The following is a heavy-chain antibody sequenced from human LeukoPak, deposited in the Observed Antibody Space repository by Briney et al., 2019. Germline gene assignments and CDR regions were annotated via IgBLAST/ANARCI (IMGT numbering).Heavy chain of an antibody. CDR3: VRDRGYSTFDY. CDR1: GFVFVHSW. V-gene: IGHV3-7*03. J-gene: IGHJ4*02. Sequence: GGALRLSCEASGFVFVHSWISWVRQAPGKGLELVANINLEVSEINYVYSLTCRLTISRDNAKDSLYLHMNGMRAEDTAVYFCVRDRGYSTFDYWGQGTLVTVSS. D-gene: IGHD3-22*01. CDR2: INLEVSEI.